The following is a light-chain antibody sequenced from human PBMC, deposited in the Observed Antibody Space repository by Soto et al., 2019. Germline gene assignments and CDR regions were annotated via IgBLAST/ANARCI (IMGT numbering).Light chain of an antibody. CDR3: QHFDSFPLA. CDR1: QGISSA. V-gene: IGKV1-13*02. CDR2: DAS. Sequence: AIQLTQSPSSLSASVGDRVTITCRASQGISSALAWYQQKPGKAPKLLIYDASSLASGVTSRFSXXXXGTXXTXXXXXXXXXDXXTYYCQHFDSFPLAFGQGTKVEIK. J-gene: IGKJ1*01.